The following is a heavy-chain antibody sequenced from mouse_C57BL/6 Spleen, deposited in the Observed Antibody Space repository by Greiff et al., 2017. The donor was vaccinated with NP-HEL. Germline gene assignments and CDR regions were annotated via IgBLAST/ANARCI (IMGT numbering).Heavy chain of an antibody. Sequence: EVQGVESGGDLVKPGGSLKLSCAASGFTFSSYGMSWVRQTPDKRLEWVATISSGGSYTYYPDSVKGRFTISRDNAKNTLYLQMSSLKSEDTAMYYCARGDYGYYYAMDYWGQGTSVTVSS. V-gene: IGHV5-6*01. CDR3: ARGDYGYYYAMDY. CDR2: ISSGGSYT. J-gene: IGHJ4*01. CDR1: GFTFSSYG. D-gene: IGHD2-4*01.